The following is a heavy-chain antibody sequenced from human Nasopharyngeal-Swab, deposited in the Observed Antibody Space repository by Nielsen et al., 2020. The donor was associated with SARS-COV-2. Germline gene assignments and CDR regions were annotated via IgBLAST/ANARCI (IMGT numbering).Heavy chain of an antibody. Sequence: GGSLRLSCAASGFTFSDYYMSWIRQAPGKGLEWVSYISSSGSTIYYADSVKGRFAISRDNAKNSLYLQMSSLRAEDTAVYYCARYGGIQILTGYFDYWGPGTLVTVSS. J-gene: IGHJ4*02. D-gene: IGHD3-9*01. CDR1: GFTFSDYY. CDR3: ARYGGIQILTGYFDY. CDR2: ISSSGSTI. V-gene: IGHV3-11*04.